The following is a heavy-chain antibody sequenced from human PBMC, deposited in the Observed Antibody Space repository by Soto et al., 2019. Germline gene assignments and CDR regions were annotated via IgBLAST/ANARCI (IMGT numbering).Heavy chain of an antibody. CDR2: MNPNSGNA. CDR1: GYTFTSYD. CDR3: AAEVGSVYYYYYGMDV. D-gene: IGHD1-20*01. J-gene: IGHJ6*02. V-gene: IGHV1-8*01. Sequence: ASVKVSCKASGYTFTSYDINWVRQATGQGLEWMGWMNPNSGNAGYAQKFQGRVTMTRNTSISTAYMELSSLRSEDTAVYYCAAEVGSVYYYYYGMDVWGQGTTVTVSS.